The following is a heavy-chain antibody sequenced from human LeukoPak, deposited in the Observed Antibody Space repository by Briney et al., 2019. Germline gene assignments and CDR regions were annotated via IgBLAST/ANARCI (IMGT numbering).Heavy chain of an antibody. CDR3: ARDLMDYNHGMDL. CDR2: IYNSGNT. J-gene: IGHJ6*02. V-gene: IGHV4-4*07. D-gene: IGHD5-24*01. CDR1: GDSIRGFF. Sequence: SETLSLTCTVSGDSIRGFFWSWVRQPAGKGLEWIGRIYNSGNTNYNPSLKSRVTMSVDTSKNQFSLKLTPVTAADTAVYYCARDLMDYNHGMDLWDRGTRLKVSS.